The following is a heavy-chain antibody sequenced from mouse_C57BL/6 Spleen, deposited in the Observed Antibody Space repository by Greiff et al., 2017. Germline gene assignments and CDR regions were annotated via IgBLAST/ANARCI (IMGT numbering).Heavy chain of an antibody. CDR2: IDPEDGDT. V-gene: IGHV14-1*01. J-gene: IGHJ3*01. CDR1: GFNIKDYY. D-gene: IGHD2-1*01. Sequence: VQLQQSGAELVRPGASVKLSCTASGFNIKDYYMHWVKPRPEQGLEWIGRIDPEDGDTEYAPKFQGKATMTADTSSNTAYLQLNSLTSEDTAVYYCTYGNYEAWFAYWGHGTLVTVSA. CDR3: TYGNYEAWFAY.